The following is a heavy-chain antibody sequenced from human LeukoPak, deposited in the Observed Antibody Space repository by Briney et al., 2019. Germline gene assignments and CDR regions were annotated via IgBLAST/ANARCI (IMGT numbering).Heavy chain of an antibody. J-gene: IGHJ4*02. CDR2: ISYDGSNK. CDR3: ARESYSYGYDC. V-gene: IGHV3-30*03. Sequence: GGSLRLSCAASGFSLSSYGMLWVRQAPGKGLEWVAVISYDGSNKYYADSVKGRFTISRDNAKNSLYLQMNSLRAEDTAVYYCARESYSYGYDCWGQGTLVTVSS. CDR1: GFSLSSYG. D-gene: IGHD5-18*01.